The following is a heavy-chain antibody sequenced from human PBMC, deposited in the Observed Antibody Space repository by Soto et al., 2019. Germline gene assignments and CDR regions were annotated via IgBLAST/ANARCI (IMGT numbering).Heavy chain of an antibody. J-gene: IGHJ1*01. CDR1: GFIFSDYA. CDR3: ARENSRISPRLFQH. V-gene: IGHV3-30-3*01. D-gene: IGHD6-6*01. Sequence: PGGSLRLSCVDSGFIFSDYAMHWARQAPGKGLEWFALISPAGTNQYYADSAKGRFTISRDNSKNTLYLQMNSLRPEDTGLYYCARENSRISPRLFQHWGHGTLVTVSS. CDR2: ISPAGTNQ.